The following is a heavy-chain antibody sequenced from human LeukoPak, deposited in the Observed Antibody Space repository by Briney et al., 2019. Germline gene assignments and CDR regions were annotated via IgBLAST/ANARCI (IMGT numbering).Heavy chain of an antibody. CDR1: GGPISSNNW. CDR3: AKSNGYGLVDI. J-gene: IGHJ3*02. V-gene: IGHV4-4*02. D-gene: IGHD3-10*01. Sequence: PSGTLSLTCAVSGGPISSNNWWSWVRQPPGKGLEWIGEINHSGSTNYSPSLKSRVTISLDTSRNQFSLKLNSVTAADTAVYYCAKSNGYGLVDIWGQGTMVTVSS. CDR2: INHSGST.